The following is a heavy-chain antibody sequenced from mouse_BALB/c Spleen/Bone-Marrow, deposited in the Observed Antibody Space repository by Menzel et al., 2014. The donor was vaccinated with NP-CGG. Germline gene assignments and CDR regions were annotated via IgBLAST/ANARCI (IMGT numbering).Heavy chain of an antibody. CDR3: PGSGILGKPAWFAY. J-gene: IGHJ3*01. D-gene: IGHD2-1*01. CDR1: GDSITSGY. V-gene: IGHV3-8*02. Sequence: VQLKESGPSLVKPSQTLSLTCSVTGDSITSGYWNWIRKFPGNKLEYMGYISYSDSTYYNPSLKRRISITRDTSKNQYHLQLNSVTTKDTATFYCPGSGILGKPAWFAYGGQGTLVTVSA. CDR2: ISYSDST.